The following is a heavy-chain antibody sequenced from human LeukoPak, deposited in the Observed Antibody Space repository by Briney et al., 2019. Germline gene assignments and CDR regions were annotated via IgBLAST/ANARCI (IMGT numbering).Heavy chain of an antibody. CDR3: SGSGDYWYFDL. Sequence: PSETLSLTCTVSGGSISSFYWSWIRQPPGKGLEWIGYFYYRGSSNYNPSLQSRVTISVDTSKNQFSLKLSSVTAADTAVYYCSGSGDYWYFDLWGRGALVTVSS. V-gene: IGHV4-59*08. D-gene: IGHD3-10*01. CDR2: FYYRGSS. J-gene: IGHJ2*01. CDR1: GGSISSFY.